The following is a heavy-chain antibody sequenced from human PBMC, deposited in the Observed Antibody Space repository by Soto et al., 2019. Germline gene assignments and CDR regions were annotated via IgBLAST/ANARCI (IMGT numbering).Heavy chain of an antibody. CDR2: INHSGIT. CDR3: ARGSELWSLGD. J-gene: IGHJ4*02. Sequence: QVQLKQWGAGLLKPSETQSLTCAVYGGSFSGFYWSWIRQPPGKGLEWIGEINHSGITNYSPSLTGRLSMSVDSSKNQFSLRLTSVTAADTAVYYCARGSELWSLGDWGQGTLVTVSS. D-gene: IGHD2-21*01. CDR1: GGSFSGFY. V-gene: IGHV4-34*02.